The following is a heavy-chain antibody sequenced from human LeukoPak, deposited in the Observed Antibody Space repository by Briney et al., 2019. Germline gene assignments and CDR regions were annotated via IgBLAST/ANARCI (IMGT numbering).Heavy chain of an antibody. CDR1: GYTFTSYY. CDR3: AKAKSSITIFGVVIIDV. J-gene: IGHJ6*02. D-gene: IGHD3-3*01. CDR2: ISYDGRDQ. V-gene: IGHV3-30-3*02. Sequence: SCKASGYTFTSYYMHWVRQAPGKGGLEWVTMISYDGRDQYYADSVKGRFTISRDNSKNTLYLQMNSLRAEDTAVYYCAKAKSSITIFGVVIIDVWGQGTTVTVSS.